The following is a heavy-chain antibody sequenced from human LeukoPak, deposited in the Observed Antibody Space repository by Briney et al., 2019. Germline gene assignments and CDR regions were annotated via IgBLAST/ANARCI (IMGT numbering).Heavy chain of an antibody. CDR2: INPNSGGT. J-gene: IGHJ4*02. CDR3: ARNGIDFWSGYSPFDY. D-gene: IGHD3-3*01. Sequence: ASVKVSCKASGYTFTGYYMHWVRQAPGQGLEWMGWINPNSGGTNYAQKFQGRVTMTRDTSISTAYMELSRLRSDDTAVYYCARNGIDFWSGYSPFDYWGQGTLVTVSS. V-gene: IGHV1-2*02. CDR1: GYTFTGYY.